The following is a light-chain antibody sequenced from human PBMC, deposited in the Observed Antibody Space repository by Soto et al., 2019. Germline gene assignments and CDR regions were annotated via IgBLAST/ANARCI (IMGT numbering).Light chain of an antibody. J-gene: IGLJ3*02. V-gene: IGLV1-47*01. CDR3: AAWDDSLTSVG. CDR1: SPNIGNNY. CDR2: TDN. Sequence: QSVLTQPPSASGTPGQSVTISCSGSSPNIGNNYVYWYQQFPGAAPKLLIYTDNQRPSGVPDRLSGSKSGTSASQAISGLRSEDEADYHCAAWDDSLTSVGFGGGTKLTVL.